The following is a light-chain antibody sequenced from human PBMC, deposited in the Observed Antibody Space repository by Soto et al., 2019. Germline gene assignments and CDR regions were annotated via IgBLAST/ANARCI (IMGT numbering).Light chain of an antibody. CDR1: QSVNNNY. J-gene: IGKJ4*01. Sequence: VLTQSPGTLSLSPGERATLSCRASQSVNNNYLAWYQQKPGQPPRLLIYGASIRATALPDGFSGSGSGTDFTLTISRLEPEDSAVYYCQQHSRSITFGGGTKVEIK. CDR2: GAS. V-gene: IGKV3-20*01. CDR3: QQHSRSIT.